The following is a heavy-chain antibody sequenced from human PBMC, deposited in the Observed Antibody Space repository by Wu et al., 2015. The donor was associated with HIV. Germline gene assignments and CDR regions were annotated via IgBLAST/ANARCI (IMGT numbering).Heavy chain of an antibody. CDR1: RDTFKRFA. D-gene: IGHD3-10*01. V-gene: IGHV1-69*11. J-gene: IGHJ5*02. CDR2: ITPILGST. CDR3: AREVGAMLANWFDP. Sequence: QVQLVQSGPEVKKPGASVKVSCKASRDTFKRFAITWVRQAPGQGLECMGKITPILGSTVYTQKFQDRVTITADESTSTSYMELSSLTSEDTAIYYCAREVGAMLANWFDPWGQGTLVIVSS.